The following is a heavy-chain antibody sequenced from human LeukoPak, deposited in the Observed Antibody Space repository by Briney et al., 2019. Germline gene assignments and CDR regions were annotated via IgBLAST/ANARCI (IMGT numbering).Heavy chain of an antibody. CDR3: ANSPKSNY. J-gene: IGHJ4*02. CDR1: GFTFSSYG. Sequence: GGSLRLSCAASGFTFSSYGMSWFRQAPGKGLEWLSAISGSGGSTYYADSVQGRFTISRDNSKNTLYLQMSSLRAEDTAVYYCANSPKSNYWGQGTLVTVSS. CDR2: ISGSGGST. V-gene: IGHV3-23*01.